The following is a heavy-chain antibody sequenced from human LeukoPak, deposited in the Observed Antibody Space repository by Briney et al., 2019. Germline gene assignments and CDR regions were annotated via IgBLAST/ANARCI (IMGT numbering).Heavy chain of an antibody. D-gene: IGHD3-10*01. CDR2: INPNSGGT. CDR1: GYTFTGYY. V-gene: IGHV1-2*02. J-gene: IGHJ4*02. Sequence: ASVKVSCKASGYTFTGYYMHWVRQAPGQGLEWMGWINPNSGGTNYAQKFQGRVTMTRDTSISTAYMELSRLRSDGTAVYYCARDNYYGSGSYIDYWGQGTLVTVSS. CDR3: ARDNYYGSGSYIDY.